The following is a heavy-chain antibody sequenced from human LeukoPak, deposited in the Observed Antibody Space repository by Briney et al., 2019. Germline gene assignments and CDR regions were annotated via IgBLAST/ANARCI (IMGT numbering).Heavy chain of an antibody. D-gene: IGHD3-10*01. CDR1: GGSFSGYY. J-gene: IGHJ4*02. Sequence: SETLSLTCAVYGGSFSGYYWSWIRQPPGKGLEWIGEINHSGSTNYNPSLKSRVTISVDTSKNQFSLKLSSVTAADTAVYYCARGGYYGSGSYYNVRTYWYFDYWGQGTLVTASS. V-gene: IGHV4-34*01. CDR3: ARGGYYGSGSYYNVRTYWYFDY. CDR2: INHSGST.